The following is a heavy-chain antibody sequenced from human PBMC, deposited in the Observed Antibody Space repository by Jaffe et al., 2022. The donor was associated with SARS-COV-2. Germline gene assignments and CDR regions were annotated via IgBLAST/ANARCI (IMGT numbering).Heavy chain of an antibody. CDR2: IYYSGST. V-gene: IGHV4-30-4*01. CDR3: ARVPVMITFGGVIVHDAFDI. J-gene: IGHJ3*02. Sequence: QVQLQESGPGLVKPSQTLSLTCTVSGGSISSGDYYWSWIRQPPGKGLEWIGYIYYSGSTYYNPSLKSRVTISVDTSKNQFSLKLSSVTAADTAVYYCARVPVMITFGGVIVHDAFDIWGQGTMVTVSS. CDR1: GGSISSGDYY. D-gene: IGHD3-16*02.